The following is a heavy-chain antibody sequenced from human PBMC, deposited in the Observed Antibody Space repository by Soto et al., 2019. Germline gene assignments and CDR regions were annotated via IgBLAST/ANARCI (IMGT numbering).Heavy chain of an antibody. J-gene: IGHJ4*02. CDR3: ARGSGYSGYGIGSFDY. CDR2: IYHSGST. D-gene: IGHD5-12*01. Sequence: QVQLQESGPGLVKPSGTPSLTCAVSSGSISSSNWWSWVRQPPGKGLEWIGEIYHSGSTNYNPSLKSRVTISVDKSKNQFALKLSSVTAADTAVYYCARGSGYSGYGIGSFDYWGQGTLVTVSS. CDR1: SGSISSSNW. V-gene: IGHV4-4*02.